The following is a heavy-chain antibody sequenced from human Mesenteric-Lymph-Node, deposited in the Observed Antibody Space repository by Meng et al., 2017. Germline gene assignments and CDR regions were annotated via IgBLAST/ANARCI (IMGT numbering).Heavy chain of an antibody. CDR2: INHSGST. Sequence: QVQLQQWGAGLLKPAETRSVTGAGDGGTFSGYYWSWIRQPPGKGLEWIGEINHSGSTNYNPSLKSRVTISVDTSKNQFSLKLSSVTAADTAVYYCARTIGGADIVVVPAAYYFDYWGQGTLVTVSS. D-gene: IGHD2-2*01. CDR3: ARTIGGADIVVVPAAYYFDY. V-gene: IGHV4-34*01. CDR1: GGTFSGYY. J-gene: IGHJ4*02.